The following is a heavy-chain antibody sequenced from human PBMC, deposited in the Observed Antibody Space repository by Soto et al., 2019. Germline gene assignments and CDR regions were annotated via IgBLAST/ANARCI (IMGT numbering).Heavy chain of an antibody. D-gene: IGHD6-6*01. CDR3: SKLPPAPIVAAPGVPTGVLPH. Sequence: VVLLESGVGLVQPGGSLRLSCAGSGFTFSAYAMSWVRQAPGKGLKWVSAISGNGDSTYYADSVKGRFTICRDNSKKTLYLQLISRRDEDTAVYYCSKLPPAPIVAAPGVPTGVLPHWGQGTLVIVSS. CDR1: GFTFSAYA. CDR2: ISGNGDST. V-gene: IGHV3-23*01. J-gene: IGHJ1*01.